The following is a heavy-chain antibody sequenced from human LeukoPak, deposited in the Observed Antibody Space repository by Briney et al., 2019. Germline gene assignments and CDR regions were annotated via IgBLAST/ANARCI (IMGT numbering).Heavy chain of an antibody. CDR2: IRSKAYGGTT. V-gene: IGHV3-49*02. J-gene: IGHJ4*02. CDR3: TSTKIAVVSTANY. D-gene: IGHD6-19*01. CDR1: GFTSGYYA. Sequence: GVSLSLTCTASGFTSGYYAMSWVRQAPGRGLEWVGFIRSKAYGGTTDYDASVKGRFTISRDDSKSIAYLQMNSLKTEDTAVYYCTSTKIAVVSTANYWGQGTLVTVSS.